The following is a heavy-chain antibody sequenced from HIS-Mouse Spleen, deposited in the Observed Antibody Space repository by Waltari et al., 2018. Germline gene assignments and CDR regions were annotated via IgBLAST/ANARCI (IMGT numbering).Heavy chain of an antibody. CDR1: GYTFTSYY. Sequence: QVQLVQSGAEVKKPGASVKVSCKASGYTFTSYYMHWVRQAPGQGLEWMGIIHPSGGSTSYAQKFQGRVTMTRDTSTSTVYMELSSLRSEDTAVYYCARCPYSSSWDDAFDIWGQGTMVTVSS. D-gene: IGHD6-13*01. CDR3: ARCPYSSSWDDAFDI. V-gene: IGHV1-46*03. J-gene: IGHJ3*02. CDR2: IHPSGGST.